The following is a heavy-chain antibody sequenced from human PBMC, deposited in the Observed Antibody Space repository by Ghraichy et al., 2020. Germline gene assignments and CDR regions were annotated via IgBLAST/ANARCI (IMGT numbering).Heavy chain of an antibody. CDR3: ARVKSYVVQGVINLADY. V-gene: IGHV3-21*01. J-gene: IGHJ4*02. CDR1: GFTFSSYS. Sequence: GGSLRLSCAASGFTFSSYSMNWVRQAPGKGLEWVSSISSSSSYIYYADSVKGRFTISRDNAKNSLYLQMNSLRAEDTAVYYCARVKSYVVQGVINLADYWGQGTLVTVSS. CDR2: ISSSSSYI. D-gene: IGHD3-10*01.